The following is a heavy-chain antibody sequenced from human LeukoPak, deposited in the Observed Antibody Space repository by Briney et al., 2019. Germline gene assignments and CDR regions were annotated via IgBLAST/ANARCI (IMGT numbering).Heavy chain of an antibody. Sequence: SSVKVSCKASGGTFSSYAISWVRQAPGQGLEWMGGIIPIFGTANYVQKFQGRVTITADESTSTAYMELSSLRSEDTAVYYCARDSRAIAAAPFDYWGQGTLVTVSS. V-gene: IGHV1-69*01. D-gene: IGHD6-13*01. CDR3: ARDSRAIAAAPFDY. J-gene: IGHJ4*02. CDR2: IIPIFGTA. CDR1: GGTFSSYA.